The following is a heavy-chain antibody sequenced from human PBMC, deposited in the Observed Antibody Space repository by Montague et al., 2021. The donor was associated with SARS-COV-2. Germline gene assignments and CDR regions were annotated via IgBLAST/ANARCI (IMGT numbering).Heavy chain of an antibody. CDR1: GFTFSNYA. CDR3: AKDPHYDFWSGYYLDY. V-gene: IGHV3-23*01. J-gene: IGHJ4*02. Sequence: SLRLSCAASGFTFSNYAMSWVRQAPGKGLEWVSAISGSGGSTYYADSVKGRFTISRDNSKNTLYLQMNSLRAGDTAVYYCAKDPHYDFWSGYYLDYWGQGTLVTVSS. CDR2: ISGSGGST. D-gene: IGHD3-3*01.